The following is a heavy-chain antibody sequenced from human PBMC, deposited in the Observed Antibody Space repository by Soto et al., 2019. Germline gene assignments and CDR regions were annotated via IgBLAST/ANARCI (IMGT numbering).Heavy chain of an antibody. CDR2: MNRSGGI. CDR1: GGSFSCYY. Sequence: SETLSLTCGVYGGSFSCYYWTWIRQPPGKGLEWIGEMNRSGGINYNPSLKSRVTISVDTSKNQFSLKLTSVTAADTAVYYCARWAIYWGQGTLVTVSS. V-gene: IGHV4-34*01. CDR3: ARWAIY. J-gene: IGHJ4*02.